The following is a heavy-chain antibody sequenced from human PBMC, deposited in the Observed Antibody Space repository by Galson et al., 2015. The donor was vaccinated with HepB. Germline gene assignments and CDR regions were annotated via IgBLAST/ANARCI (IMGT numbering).Heavy chain of an antibody. D-gene: IGHD3-9*01. Sequence: SLRLSCAASGSTFSSYAMSWVRQAPGEGLEWVSVISGSGGSTFYADPVKGRFTISRDNSKNTLYLQMNSLRAEDTAVYYCAKDSLDILTGYYGPPDYWGQGTLVTVSS. CDR1: GSTFSSYA. CDR3: AKDSLDILTGYYGPPDY. V-gene: IGHV3-23*01. CDR2: ISGSGGST. J-gene: IGHJ4*02.